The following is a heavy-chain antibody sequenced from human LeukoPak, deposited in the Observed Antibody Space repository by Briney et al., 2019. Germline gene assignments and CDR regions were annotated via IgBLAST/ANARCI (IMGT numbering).Heavy chain of an antibody. CDR3: AREYYDSSGYYYFDY. CDR1: GFTFSSYW. D-gene: IGHD3-22*01. J-gene: IGHJ4*02. Sequence: GGSLRLSCAASGFTFSSYWMSWVRQAPGKGLGWVANIKQDGSEKYYVDSVKGRFTISRDNAKNSLCLQMNSLRAEDTAVYYCAREYYDSSGYYYFDYWGQGTLVTVSS. CDR2: IKQDGSEK. V-gene: IGHV3-7*01.